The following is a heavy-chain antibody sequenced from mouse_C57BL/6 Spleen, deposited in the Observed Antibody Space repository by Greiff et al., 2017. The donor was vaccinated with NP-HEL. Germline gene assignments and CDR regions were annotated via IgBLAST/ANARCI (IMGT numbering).Heavy chain of an antibody. CDR2: IDPTSGGT. Sequence: QVQLQQPGAELVKPGASVKLSCKASGYTFTSYWMHWVKQRPGRGLAWIGRIDPTSGGTKYNEKFKSKATLTVDKPSSTAYMQLSSRTSEDAAVYYCARDSNHGAMDYWGQGTSVTVSS. J-gene: IGHJ4*01. D-gene: IGHD2-5*01. CDR1: GYTFTSYW. V-gene: IGHV1-72*01. CDR3: ARDSNHGAMDY.